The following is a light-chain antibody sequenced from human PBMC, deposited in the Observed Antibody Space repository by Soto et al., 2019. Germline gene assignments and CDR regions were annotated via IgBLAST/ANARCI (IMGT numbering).Light chain of an antibody. Sequence: SYELTQPPSVSVAPGKTARITCGGNNIGSKSVHWHQQKPGQAPVLVIYYDSDRPSGIPERFSGYNSGNTATLTISRVEAGDEADYYCQVWDSSSDHYVFGTGTKVTVL. CDR2: YDS. CDR1: NIGSKS. J-gene: IGLJ1*01. CDR3: QVWDSSSDHYV. V-gene: IGLV3-21*04.